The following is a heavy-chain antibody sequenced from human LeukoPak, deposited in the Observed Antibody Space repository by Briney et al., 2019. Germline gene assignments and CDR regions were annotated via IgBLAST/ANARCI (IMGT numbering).Heavy chain of an antibody. CDR1: GYSISSGYY. J-gene: IGHJ4*02. CDR2: IYHSGST. V-gene: IGHV4-38-2*02. Sequence: SETLSLTCTVSGYSISSGYYWGWIRQPPGKGLEWIGSIYHSGSTYYNPSLKSRVTISVDTSKNQFSLKLSSVTAADTAVYYCXXXRXXXXXXXXXXXXXDYWGQGTLVTVSS. CDR3: XXXRXXXXXXXXXXXXXDY.